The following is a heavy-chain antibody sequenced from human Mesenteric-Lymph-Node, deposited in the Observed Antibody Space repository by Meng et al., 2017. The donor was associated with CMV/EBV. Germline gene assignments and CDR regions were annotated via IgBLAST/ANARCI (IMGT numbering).Heavy chain of an antibody. CDR2: INPNRGDT. Sequence: ASVKVSCKASGYTFTGHYLNWLRQAPGQGLEWMGWINPNRGDTRWAQKFQGRVTMTRDTSISTAYMELSRLRSDDTAVYYCARGVQQLVQGNANWFDPWGQGTLVTVSS. CDR1: GYTFTGHY. V-gene: IGHV1-2*02. D-gene: IGHD6-13*01. J-gene: IGHJ5*02. CDR3: ARGVQQLVQGNANWFDP.